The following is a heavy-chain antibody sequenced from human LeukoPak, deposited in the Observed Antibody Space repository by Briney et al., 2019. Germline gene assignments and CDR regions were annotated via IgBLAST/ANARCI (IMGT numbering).Heavy chain of an antibody. CDR3: ATYYDILTGYRYWYFDL. Sequence: ASVKVSCKVSGYTLTELSMHWVRQAPGKGLEWMGGFDPEDGETIYAQKFQGRVTMTEDTSTDTAYMELSSLRSEDTAVYYYATYYDILTGYRYWYFDLWGRGTLVIVSS. D-gene: IGHD3-9*01. V-gene: IGHV1-24*01. J-gene: IGHJ2*01. CDR1: GYTLTELS. CDR2: FDPEDGET.